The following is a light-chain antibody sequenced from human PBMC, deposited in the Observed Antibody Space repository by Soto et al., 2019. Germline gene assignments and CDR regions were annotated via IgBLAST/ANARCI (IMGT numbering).Light chain of an antibody. CDR1: SSDVGGYNY. J-gene: IGLJ1*01. Sequence: QSALTQPPSASGSPGQSVTISCTGTSSDVGGYNYVSWYQQHPGKAPKLMIYEVSKRPSGVPDRFSGSKSGNTASLTVSGLQAEDEADYYCAAWHDSLSGRNYVFGTGTKLTVL. CDR3: AAWHDSLSGRNYV. V-gene: IGLV2-8*01. CDR2: EVS.